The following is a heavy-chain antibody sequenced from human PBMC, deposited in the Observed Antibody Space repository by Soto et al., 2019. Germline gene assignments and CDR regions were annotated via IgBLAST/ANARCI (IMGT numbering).Heavy chain of an antibody. CDR3: ARESYCSGGSCYDDAFAI. Sequence: SETLSLTCTVSGGSISSYYWSWIRQPPGKGLEWIGYIYYSGSTNYNPSLKSRVTISVDTSKNQFSLKLSSVTAADTAVYYCARESYCSGGSCYDDAFAIWGQGTMVTVSS. V-gene: IGHV4-59*01. CDR1: GGSISSYY. D-gene: IGHD2-15*01. J-gene: IGHJ3*02. CDR2: IYYSGST.